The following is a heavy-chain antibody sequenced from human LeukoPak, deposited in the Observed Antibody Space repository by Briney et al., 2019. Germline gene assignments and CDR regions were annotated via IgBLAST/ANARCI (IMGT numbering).Heavy chain of an antibody. J-gene: IGHJ3*02. D-gene: IGHD1-26*01. Sequence: GGSLRLSCAASGFTFSDYWMSWVRQAPGKGLEWVATIKKDGGEKYYVDSVKGRFTISRDNAKNSLYLQMNSLRAEDTAVYYCARSRWELLRVDIWGQGTMVTVSS. CDR3: ARSRWELLRVDI. CDR2: IKKDGGEK. CDR1: GFTFSDYW. V-gene: IGHV3-7*01.